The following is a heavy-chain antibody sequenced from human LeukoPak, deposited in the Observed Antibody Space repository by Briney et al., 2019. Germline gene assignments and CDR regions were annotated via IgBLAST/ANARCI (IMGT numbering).Heavy chain of an antibody. Sequence: SETLSLTCAVYGGSFSGYYWSWIRQPPGKGLEWIGEINHSGRINYNPSLKSRVTISVDTPKNQFSLKLSSVTAADTAVYYCARGSRHLGYYYYYMDVWGKGTTVTVSS. D-gene: IGHD2-2*01. CDR1: GGSFSGYY. CDR2: INHSGRI. V-gene: IGHV4-34*01. CDR3: ARGSRHLGYYYYYMDV. J-gene: IGHJ6*03.